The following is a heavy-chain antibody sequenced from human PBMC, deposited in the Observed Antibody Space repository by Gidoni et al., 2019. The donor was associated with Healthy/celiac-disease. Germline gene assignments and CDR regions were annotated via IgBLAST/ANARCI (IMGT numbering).Heavy chain of an antibody. CDR3: AKDLYSSGWPYWYFDL. J-gene: IGHJ2*01. V-gene: IGHV3-23*04. CDR2: ISVTGGST. D-gene: IGHD6-19*01. CDR1: GFTFSSYA. Sequence: EVQLVESGGGLVQRGGSLRLSCAASGFTFSSYAMSWVRQAPGKGLEWVSGISVTGGSTHYADSVKGRFTISRDNSKNTLYLQMNSLRAEDTAVYYCAKDLYSSGWPYWYFDLWGRGTLVTVSS.